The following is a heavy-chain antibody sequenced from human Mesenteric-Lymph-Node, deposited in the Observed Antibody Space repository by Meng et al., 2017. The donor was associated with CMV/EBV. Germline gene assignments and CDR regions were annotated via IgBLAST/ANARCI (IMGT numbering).Heavy chain of an antibody. V-gene: IGHV3-21*01. J-gene: IGHJ4*02. Sequence: GESLKISCAASGFTFSSYGMHWVRQAPGKGLEWVSSISSSSSYIYYADSVKGRFTISRDNAKNSLYLQMNSLRAEDTAVYYCARDGRAMVTGVDYWGQGTLVTVSS. D-gene: IGHD5-18*01. CDR1: GFTFSSYG. CDR3: ARDGRAMVTGVDY. CDR2: ISSSSSYI.